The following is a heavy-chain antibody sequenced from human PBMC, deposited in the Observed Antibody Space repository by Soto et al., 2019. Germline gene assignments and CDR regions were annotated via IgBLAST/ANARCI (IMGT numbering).Heavy chain of an antibody. D-gene: IGHD3-10*01. V-gene: IGHV3-23*01. Sequence: EVQVLESGGGLVQPGESLRLSCAASGFTVSKYAMSWVRQAPGKGLEWVSGFSGSGGAIYYADSVKGRFTISRDNSKNTFYLQMSSLGADDTAVYYCAKAGGDCWGQGTLVIVSS. CDR2: FSGSGGAI. CDR3: AKAGGDC. J-gene: IGHJ4*02. CDR1: GFTVSKYA.